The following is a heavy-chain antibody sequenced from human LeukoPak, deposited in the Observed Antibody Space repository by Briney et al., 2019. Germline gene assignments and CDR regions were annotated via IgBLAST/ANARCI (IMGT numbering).Heavy chain of an antibody. CDR1: GFTFSSYA. CDR3: AKMGGRYGGYFYGY. D-gene: IGHD5-12*01. V-gene: IGHV3-23*01. CDR2: IRGSGGST. Sequence: QPGGSLRLSCAASGFTFSSYAMSWVRQAPGKGLEWVSAIRGSGGSTYYADSVKGRFTISRDNSKNTLYLQMNSLRAEDTAVYYCAKMGGRYGGYFYGYWGQGTLVTVSS. J-gene: IGHJ4*02.